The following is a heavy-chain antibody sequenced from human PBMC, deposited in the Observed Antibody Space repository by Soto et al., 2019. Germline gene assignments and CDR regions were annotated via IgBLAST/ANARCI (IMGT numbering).Heavy chain of an antibody. CDR3: ASTYYYGSGSYYNSYYGMDV. CDR1: GYSFTSYW. D-gene: IGHD3-10*01. J-gene: IGHJ6*02. CDR2: IYPGDSDT. V-gene: IGHV5-51*01. Sequence: GSLKISCKGSGYSFTSYWIGWVRQMPGKGLEWMGIIYPGDSDTRYSPSFQGQVTISADKSISTAYLQWSSLKASDTAMYYCASTYYYGSGSYYNSYYGMDVWGQGTTVTVSS.